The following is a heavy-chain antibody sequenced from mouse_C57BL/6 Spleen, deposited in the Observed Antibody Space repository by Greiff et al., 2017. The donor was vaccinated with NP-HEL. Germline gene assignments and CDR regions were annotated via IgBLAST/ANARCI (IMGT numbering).Heavy chain of an antibody. CDR3: ARRDGYYDAMDY. V-gene: IGHV5-9*01. CDR1: GFTFSSYT. Sequence: EVKLVESGGGLVKPGGSLKLSCAASGFTFSSYTMSWVRQTPEKRLEWVATISGGGGNTYYPDSVKGRFTISRDNAKNTLYLQMSSLRSEDTALYYCARRDGYYDAMDYWGQGTSVTVSS. J-gene: IGHJ4*01. D-gene: IGHD2-3*01. CDR2: ISGGGGNT.